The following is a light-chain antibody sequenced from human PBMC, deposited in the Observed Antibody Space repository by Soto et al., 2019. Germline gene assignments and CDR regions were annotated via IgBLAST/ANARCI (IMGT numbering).Light chain of an antibody. J-gene: IGKJ4*01. CDR3: QQYGSSPLT. Sequence: EIVLTQSPGTLSLSPGERATLSCRASQSVSSSYLAWYQQKPGQAPRLLIYGASSRATGIPDRFSGSGSGTDFTLTISRLEPEDFAVYYCQQYGSSPLTFGRGAKADI. CDR2: GAS. V-gene: IGKV3-20*01. CDR1: QSVSSSY.